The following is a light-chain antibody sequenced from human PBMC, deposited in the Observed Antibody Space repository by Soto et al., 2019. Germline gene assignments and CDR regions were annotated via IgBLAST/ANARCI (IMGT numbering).Light chain of an antibody. CDR2: KAS. Sequence: DIQMTQSPSTLSASVGDRVTITCRASQSISSWLAWYQQKPGKAPKLLIYKASSLEGGVPSRFSGSGSGTEFTLTVSSLQPDDFATYYCQQYDSFSRTSGQGTKVEIK. CDR1: QSISSW. J-gene: IGKJ1*01. V-gene: IGKV1-5*03. CDR3: QQYDSFSRT.